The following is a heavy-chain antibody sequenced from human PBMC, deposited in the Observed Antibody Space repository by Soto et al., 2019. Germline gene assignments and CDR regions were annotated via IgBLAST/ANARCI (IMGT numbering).Heavy chain of an antibody. Sequence: SETLSLTCTFSCGSIISGDYYWSWIRQPPGKGLEWIGYIYYSGSTYYNPSLKSRVTISVDTSKNQFSLKLSSVTAADTAVYYCARVKGSWFGELWAPDYGMDVWGQGTTVTVSS. CDR2: IYYSGST. CDR1: CGSIISGDYY. D-gene: IGHD3-10*01. V-gene: IGHV4-30-4*01. J-gene: IGHJ6*02. CDR3: ARVKGSWFGELWAPDYGMDV.